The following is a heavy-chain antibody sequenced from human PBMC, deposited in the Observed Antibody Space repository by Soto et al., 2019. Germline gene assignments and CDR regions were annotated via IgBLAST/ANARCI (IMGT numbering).Heavy chain of an antibody. Sequence: QVQLVESGGGVVQPGRSLRLSCAASGFTFSSCGMHWVRQAPGKGLEWVAVIWYDGSNKYYADSVKGRFTISRDNSKNTLYLQMNSLRVEDTAVYYCARDGSGDRHAFDIWGQGTMVTVSS. CDR1: GFTFSSCG. CDR2: IWYDGSNK. V-gene: IGHV3-33*01. J-gene: IGHJ3*02. CDR3: ARDGSGDRHAFDI. D-gene: IGHD3-10*01.